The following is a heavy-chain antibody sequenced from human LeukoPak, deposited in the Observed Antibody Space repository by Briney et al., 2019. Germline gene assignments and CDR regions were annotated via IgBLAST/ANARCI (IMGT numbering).Heavy chain of an antibody. J-gene: IGHJ5*02. D-gene: IGHD5-12*01. V-gene: IGHV1-18*01. CDR3: ARVSRSGYDTENWFDP. CDR2: ISAYNGNT. Sequence: ASVTVSCKASGYTFTSYGISWVRQAPGQGLEWMGWISAYNGNTNYAQKLQGRVTMTTDTSTSTAYMELRSLRSDDTAVYYCARVSRSGYDTENWFDPWGQGTLVTVSS. CDR1: GYTFTSYG.